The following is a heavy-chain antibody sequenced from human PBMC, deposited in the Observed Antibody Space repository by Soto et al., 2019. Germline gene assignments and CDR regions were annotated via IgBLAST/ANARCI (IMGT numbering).Heavy chain of an antibody. Sequence: EVQLVESGGGLIQPGGSLRLSCAASGFTVSSNYMSWVRQAPGKGLEWVSVIYSGGSTYYADSVKGRFTISRDNSKNTLFLQMNSLIAEDRAVYYCSRDGVESGYPEDFRHWGQGSMVTVSS. CDR3: SRDGVESGYPEDFRH. D-gene: IGHD3-22*01. CDR1: GFTVSSNY. CDR2: IYSGGST. J-gene: IGHJ1*01. V-gene: IGHV3-53*01.